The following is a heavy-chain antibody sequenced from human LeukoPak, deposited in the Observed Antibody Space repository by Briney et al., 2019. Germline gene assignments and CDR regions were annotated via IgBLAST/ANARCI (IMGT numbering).Heavy chain of an antibody. Sequence: GGSLRLSCAASGFTFSSSAMSWVRQAPGKGLEWVSVISGSGDNTYYADSVKGRFTISRDNSKNMLYLQMNSLRAEDTAVYYCAKWKYSNSGIDDYWGQGTLVTVSS. V-gene: IGHV3-23*01. J-gene: IGHJ4*02. CDR3: AKWKYSNSGIDDY. CDR2: ISGSGDNT. D-gene: IGHD6-6*01. CDR1: GFTFSSSA.